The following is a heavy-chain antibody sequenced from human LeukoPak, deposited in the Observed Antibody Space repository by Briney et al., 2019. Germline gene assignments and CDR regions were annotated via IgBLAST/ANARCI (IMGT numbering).Heavy chain of an antibody. CDR1: GGSISSSSYY. D-gene: IGHD3-22*01. V-gene: IGHV4-39*01. CDR3: ASLIYDSSGYYFDS. Sequence: SETLSLTCTVSGGSISSSSYYWGWIRQPPGKGLEWIGSIYYSGSTYYNPSLKSRVTISVDTSKNQFSLKLRSVTAADTAVYYCASLIYDSSGYYFDSWGQGTLVTVSS. CDR2: IYYSGST. J-gene: IGHJ4*02.